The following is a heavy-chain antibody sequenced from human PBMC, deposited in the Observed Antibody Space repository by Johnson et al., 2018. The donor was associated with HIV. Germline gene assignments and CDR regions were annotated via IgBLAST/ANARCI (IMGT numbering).Heavy chain of an antibody. CDR2: IKQDGRDK. Sequence: VQLVESGGGLVQPGGSLRLSCAASGFTFSSYYMSWVRQAPGNGLEWVANIKQDGRDKYYVDSVKGRFTIYRYHAKNSLYLQMNSLTAEDTAVYYCAKGEGYCGGDCLDAFDIWGQGTMVTVSS. CDR1: GFTFSSYY. D-gene: IGHD2-21*01. V-gene: IGHV3-7*03. CDR3: AKGEGYCGGDCLDAFDI. J-gene: IGHJ3*02.